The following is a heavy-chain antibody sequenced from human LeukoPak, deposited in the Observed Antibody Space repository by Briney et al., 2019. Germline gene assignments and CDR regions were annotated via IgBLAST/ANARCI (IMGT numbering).Heavy chain of an antibody. CDR3: ARGLISQFYYGSGSYAVRDDYYYYMDV. J-gene: IGHJ6*03. CDR2: ISSSSRYI. Sequence: GGSLRLSCAASGFTFSSYSIYWVRQAPGKGLEWVSSISSSSRYINYADSVKGRFTISRDNAKNSVYLQMNSLRAEDTAVYYCARGLISQFYYGSGSYAVRDDYYYYMDVWGKGTTVTISS. D-gene: IGHD3-10*01. CDR1: GFTFSSYS. V-gene: IGHV3-21*01.